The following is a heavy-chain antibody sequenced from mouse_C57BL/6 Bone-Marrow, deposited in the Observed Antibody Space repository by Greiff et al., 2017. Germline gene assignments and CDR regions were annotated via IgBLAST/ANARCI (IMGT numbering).Heavy chain of an antibody. CDR1: GFTFSSYG. J-gene: IGHJ4*01. Sequence: EVQVVESGGDLVKPGGSLKLSCAASGFTFSSYGMSWVRQTPDKRLEWVATISSGGSYTYYPDSVKGRFTISRDNAKNTLYLQLSSLKSEDTAMYYCARVDYYAMDYWGQGTSVTVSS. CDR2: ISSGGSYT. V-gene: IGHV5-6*01. CDR3: ARVDYYAMDY.